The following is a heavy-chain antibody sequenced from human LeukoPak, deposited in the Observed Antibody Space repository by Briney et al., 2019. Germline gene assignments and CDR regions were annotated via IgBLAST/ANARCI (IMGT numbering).Heavy chain of an antibody. J-gene: IGHJ1*01. Sequence: GASVKVSCKASGYTFTGYYMHWVRQAPGQGLEWMGWINPNSGGTNYAQKFQGRVTMTRGTSISTAYMELSRLRSDDTAVYYCARELTTVTTFEYFQHWGQGTLVTVSS. CDR2: INPNSGGT. CDR3: ARELTTVTTFEYFQH. D-gene: IGHD4-17*01. CDR1: GYTFTGYY. V-gene: IGHV1-2*02.